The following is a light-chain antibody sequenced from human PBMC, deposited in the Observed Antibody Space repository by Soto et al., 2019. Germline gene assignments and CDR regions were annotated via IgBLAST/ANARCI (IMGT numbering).Light chain of an antibody. Sequence: DIVMTPYPPLLCVSPGERSTLSCRASQSVSSNLAWFQQKPGQTPRLLFNGASTRATGIPARFTGSGSGTDFTLTISRLEPEDFAVYHCQQYNHWSSIRFGQGTRLEIK. CDR3: QQYNHWSSIR. J-gene: IGKJ5*01. CDR1: QSVSSN. CDR2: GAS. V-gene: IGKV3-15*01.